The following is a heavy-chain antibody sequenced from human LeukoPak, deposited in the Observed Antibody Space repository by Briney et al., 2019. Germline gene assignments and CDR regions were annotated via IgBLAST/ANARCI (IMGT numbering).Heavy chain of an antibody. CDR1: GYSFSNYW. CDR2: IFPGDSDT. CDR3: ARQFRDSSGYYSYYFDY. V-gene: IGHV5-51*01. J-gene: IGHJ4*02. Sequence: GESLKISCKGSGYSFSNYWIVWVRQMPGKGLQWMGMIFPGDSDTRYSPSFQGPVTISADKSLTTAYLQWSSLEASDTAMYYCARQFRDSSGYYSYYFDYWGQGTLVTVSS. D-gene: IGHD3-22*01.